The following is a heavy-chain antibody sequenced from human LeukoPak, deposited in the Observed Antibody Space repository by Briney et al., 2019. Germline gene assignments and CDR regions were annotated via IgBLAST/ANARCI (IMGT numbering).Heavy chain of an antibody. CDR3: ARGQLWSTQSDYYYYGMDV. J-gene: IGHJ6*02. V-gene: IGHV4-34*01. Sequence: SETLSLTCAVYGGSFSGYYWSWIRQPPGKGLEWIGEINHSGSTNYNPSLKSRVTISVDTSKNQFSLKLSSVTAADTAVYYCARGQLWSTQSDYYYYGMDVWGQGTMVTVSS. CDR2: INHSGST. D-gene: IGHD5-18*01. CDR1: GGSFSGYY.